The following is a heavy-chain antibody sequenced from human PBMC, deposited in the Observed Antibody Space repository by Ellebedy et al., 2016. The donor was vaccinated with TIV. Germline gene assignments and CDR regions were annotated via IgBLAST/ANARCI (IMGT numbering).Heavy chain of an antibody. CDR1: GFTFSLYD. Sequence: GGSLRLXXAASGFTFSLYDVYWVRQGTGKGLEWVSSIGNAGDTYYPGSVKGRFTISRENAKNSLYLQMNSLRAGDTAVYYCARRGYPDAFDVWGQGTMVTVSS. J-gene: IGHJ3*01. V-gene: IGHV3-13*01. CDR3: ARRGYPDAFDV. CDR2: IGNAGDT. D-gene: IGHD3-22*01.